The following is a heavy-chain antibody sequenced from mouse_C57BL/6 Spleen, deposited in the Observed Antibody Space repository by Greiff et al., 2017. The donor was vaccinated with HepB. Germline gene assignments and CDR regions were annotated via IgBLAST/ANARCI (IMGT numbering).Heavy chain of an antibody. CDR2: IYPGNSDT. CDR3: TRSYDGYYRFAY. Sequence: EVQLQQSGTVLARPGASVKMSCKTSGYTFTSYWMHWVKQRPGQGLEWIGAIYPGNSDTSYNQKFKGKAELTAVTSASTAYMELSSLTNEDSAVYYCTRSYDGYYRFAYWGQGTLVTVSA. J-gene: IGHJ3*01. CDR1: GYTFTSYW. D-gene: IGHD2-3*01. V-gene: IGHV1-5*01.